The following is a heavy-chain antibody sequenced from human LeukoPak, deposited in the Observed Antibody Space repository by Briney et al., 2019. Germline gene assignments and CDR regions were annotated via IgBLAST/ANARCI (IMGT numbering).Heavy chain of an antibody. V-gene: IGHV1-46*01. J-gene: IGHJ4*02. CDR1: GYTFTSYY. CDR2: INPSGGSA. CDR3: ARDRTNILTGYPLEY. D-gene: IGHD3-9*01. Sequence: ASVKVSCKASGYTFTSYYMHWVRQAPGQGLEWMGIINPSGGSASYAQKFQGRVTMTRDTSTSTVYMELSSLRSEDTAVYYCARDRTNILTGYPLEYWGQGTLVTVSS.